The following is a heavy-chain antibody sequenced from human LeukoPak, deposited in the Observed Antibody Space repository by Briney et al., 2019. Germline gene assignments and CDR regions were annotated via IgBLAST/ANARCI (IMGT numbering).Heavy chain of an antibody. CDR1: GGSISSSSYY. CDR3: AREGAGYSSEWARFDP. D-gene: IGHD6-19*01. V-gene: IGHV4-39*02. CDR2: IYYSGST. J-gene: IGHJ5*02. Sequence: SETLSLTCTVSGGSISSSSYYWGWIRQPPGKGLEWIVSIYYSGSTYYNPSLKSRVTISVDTSKNQFSLKLSSVTAADTAVYYCAREGAGYSSEWARFDPWGQGTLVTVSS.